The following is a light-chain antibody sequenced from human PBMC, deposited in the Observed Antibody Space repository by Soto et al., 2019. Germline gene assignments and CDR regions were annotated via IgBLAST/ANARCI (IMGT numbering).Light chain of an antibody. CDR2: GAS. Sequence: EIGMTQSPATLSVSPGERATLSCRASESVSSNLAWYQQKPGQAPRLLIYGASTRATGIPARFSGSGSGTEFTITISRQQSEDFALYYCQQYNNWLTFGGGTKVEIK. CDR3: QQYNNWLT. CDR1: ESVSSN. J-gene: IGKJ4*01. V-gene: IGKV3-15*01.